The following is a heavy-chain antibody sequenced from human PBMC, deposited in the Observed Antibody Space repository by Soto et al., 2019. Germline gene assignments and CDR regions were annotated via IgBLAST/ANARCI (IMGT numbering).Heavy chain of an antibody. J-gene: IGHJ4*02. V-gene: IGHV1-69*01. CDR2: ITPIFGTV. CDR3: ATRGPVTETIDQ. Sequence: QVQLVQSGADAKKPGSSVKVSCKASGGTFSSFPIRWVRQAPGQGLEWMGGITPIFGTVDYAQKFQGRMTISADESTSTVYMELSSLRSEDTAMYYFATRGPVTETIDQWGQGTLVIVSS. D-gene: IGHD4-17*01. CDR1: GGTFSSFP.